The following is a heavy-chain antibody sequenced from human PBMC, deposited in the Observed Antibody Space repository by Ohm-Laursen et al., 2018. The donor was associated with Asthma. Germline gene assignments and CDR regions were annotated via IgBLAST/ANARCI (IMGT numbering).Heavy chain of an antibody. Sequence: SLRLSCAASGFPFNTSWMSWVRQAPGKGLEWVANIKQDGSEKYYVGSVKGRFTISRDNSKNTLYMQMNSLRAEDTAVYYCARRDFSGGDPSAAFDIWGQGTMVTVSS. CDR3: ARRDFSGGDPSAAFDI. D-gene: IGHD2-21*02. CDR2: IKQDGSEK. J-gene: IGHJ3*02. V-gene: IGHV3-7*01. CDR1: GFPFNTSW.